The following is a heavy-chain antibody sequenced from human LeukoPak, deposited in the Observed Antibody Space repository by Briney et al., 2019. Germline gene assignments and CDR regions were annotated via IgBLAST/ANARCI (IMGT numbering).Heavy chain of an antibody. V-gene: IGHV3-30*02. CDR1: GFTFSSYA. Sequence: GGSLRLSCAASGFTFSSYAMSWVRQAPGKGLEWVAFIRYDGSNEYYADSVKGRFTISRDNSKNTLYLQMNSLRAEDTAVFYCAKDGCSATSCYSHYWGQGTLVTVSS. CDR2: IRYDGSNE. D-gene: IGHD2-2*01. J-gene: IGHJ4*02. CDR3: AKDGCSATSCYSHY.